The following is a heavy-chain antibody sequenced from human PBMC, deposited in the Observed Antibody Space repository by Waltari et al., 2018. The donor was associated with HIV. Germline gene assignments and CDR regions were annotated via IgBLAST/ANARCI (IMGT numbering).Heavy chain of an antibody. J-gene: IGHJ6*02. Sequence: QVQLVQSGAEVKKPGSSVKVSCKASGGTFSSYAISWVRQAPGQGLEWMGRIIPILGIANYAQKFQGRVTITADKSTSTAYMELSSLRSEDTAVYYCARDWSPDIVVVPAAMISYYYYGMDVWGQGTTVTVSS. CDR3: ARDWSPDIVVVPAAMISYYYYGMDV. D-gene: IGHD2-2*01. CDR2: IIPILGIA. V-gene: IGHV1-69*04. CDR1: GGTFSSYA.